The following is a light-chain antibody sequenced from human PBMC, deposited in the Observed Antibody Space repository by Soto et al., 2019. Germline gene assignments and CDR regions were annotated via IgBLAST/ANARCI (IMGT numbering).Light chain of an antibody. CDR2: LNN. CDR3: AAWDDSLSGSGV. CDR1: SSNIGSNY. Sequence: QPVLTQPPSASGTPGQRVTISCSGSSSNIGSNYVYWYQRLPGTAPKLLIYLNNQRPSGVPDRFSGSKSGTSASLAISGLRSEDEADYFCAAWDDSLSGSGVFGGGTKLTVL. V-gene: IGLV1-47*01. J-gene: IGLJ3*02.